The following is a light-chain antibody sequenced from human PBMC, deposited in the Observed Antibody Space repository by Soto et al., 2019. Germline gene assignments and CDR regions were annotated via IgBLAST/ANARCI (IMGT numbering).Light chain of an antibody. V-gene: IGKV3-15*01. CDR1: QSVSTK. CDR2: ATS. J-gene: IGKJ3*01. Sequence: VMTQSPATLSVSPGERATLSCRASQSVSTKLTWYQQKPGQAPRLLIFATSTRTTDLPARFAGSGSGTDFTRTINRLQSEDFAVYYCQQYNNWPPSFGPGTKLDVK. CDR3: QQYNNWPPS.